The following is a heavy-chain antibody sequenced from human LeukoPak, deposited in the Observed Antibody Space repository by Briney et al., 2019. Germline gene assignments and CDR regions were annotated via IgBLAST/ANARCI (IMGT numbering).Heavy chain of an antibody. CDR2: INPNSGGT. V-gene: IGHV1-2*02. J-gene: IGHJ4*02. Sequence: EASVKVSCKASGYTFTGYYMHWVRQAPGQGLEWMGWINPNSGGTNYAQKFQGRVTMTRDTSISTAYMELSRLRSDDTAVYYCARADTVRLGELSHFDYWGQGTLVTVSS. CDR1: GYTFTGYY. D-gene: IGHD3-16*02. CDR3: ARADTVRLGELSHFDY.